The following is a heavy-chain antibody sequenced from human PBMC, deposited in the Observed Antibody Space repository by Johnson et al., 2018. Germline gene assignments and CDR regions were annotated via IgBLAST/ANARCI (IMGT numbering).Heavy chain of an antibody. Sequence: QVQLVQSGGGLVKPGGSLRLSCAASGFTFSDYYMNWMRQAPGKGLEWISYISATGSTIYYADSVKGRFTISRDNAKNSPYLQMNSLRAEDTAVDYCVGDAAFLSDSYYYGVDGWGQGTTVTVSS. V-gene: IGHV3-11*01. CDR3: VGDAAFLSDSYYYGVDG. D-gene: IGHD2-15*01. CDR2: ISATGSTI. J-gene: IGHJ6*02. CDR1: GFTFSDYY.